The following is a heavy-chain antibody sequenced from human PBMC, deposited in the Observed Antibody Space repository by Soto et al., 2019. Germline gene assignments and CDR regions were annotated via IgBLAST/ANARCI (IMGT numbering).Heavy chain of an antibody. D-gene: IGHD3-10*01. J-gene: IGHJ4*02. CDR2: IYSTGTT. Sequence: EVQLVESGGGLIQPGGSLKLSCAASGFTVGNNYMSWVRQAPGKGLEWVSLIYSTGTTKYADSVKGRFTVSRDNAKNTLYLQMNSLRAEDTAVYYCAKDGGGSGRHYNSFGYWGQGTLVTVSS. CDR3: AKDGGGSGRHYNSFGY. CDR1: GFTVGNNY. V-gene: IGHV3-53*01.